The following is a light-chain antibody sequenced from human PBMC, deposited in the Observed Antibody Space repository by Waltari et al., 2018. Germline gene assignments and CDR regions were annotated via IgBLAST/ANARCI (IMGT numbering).Light chain of an antibody. CDR1: QSIGKY. CDR3: QKNEALPAT. J-gene: IGKJ1*01. V-gene: IGKV3-20*01. CDR2: ASS. Sequence: EIVLTQSPATLSLSPGERATLSCRASQSIGKYLIWYQQKPGQAPRLLIYASSIRATGIPDRVSGSGSGTDFRLTISSLEPEDFAVYYCQKNEALPATFGQGTKVEIK.